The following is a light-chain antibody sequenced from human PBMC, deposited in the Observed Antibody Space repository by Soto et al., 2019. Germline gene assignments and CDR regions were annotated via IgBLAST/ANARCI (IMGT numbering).Light chain of an antibody. J-gene: IGLJ1*01. CDR1: SSDVGGFEY. V-gene: IGLV2-14*01. Sequence: QSALSQPASVSGSPGQSITISCTGTSSDVGGFEYVSWYQHQPGKAPKLIIYDVTKRPSGVSNRFSGSKSGNTASLTISGIQAEDEGDYFCSSSTSTSALVFGTGTKVTVL. CDR3: SSSTSTSALV. CDR2: DVT.